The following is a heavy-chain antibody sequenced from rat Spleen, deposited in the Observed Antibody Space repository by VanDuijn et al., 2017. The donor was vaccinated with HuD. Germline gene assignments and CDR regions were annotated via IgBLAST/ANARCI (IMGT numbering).Heavy chain of an antibody. J-gene: IGHJ2*01. D-gene: IGHD5-1*01. Sequence: EVQLVESGGGLVQPGRSMKLSCAASGLSFSNYDMAWVRQAPTKGLEWVASISYDGTATYYPDSVKGRFTISRDNAQNTLYLQMSKLGSEDTAIYYCVREDLGVEYWGQGVMVTVSS. CDR1: GLSFSNYD. V-gene: IGHV5-22*01. CDR3: VREDLGVEY. CDR2: ISYDGTAT.